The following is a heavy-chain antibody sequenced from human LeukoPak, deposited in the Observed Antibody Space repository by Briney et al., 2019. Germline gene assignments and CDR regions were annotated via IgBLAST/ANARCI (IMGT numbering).Heavy chain of an antibody. Sequence: ASVKVSCKASGYTFTSYDINWVRQATGQGLEWMGWMNPNSGNTGYAQKFQGRVTMTRNTSISTAYMELSSLRSEDTAVYYCARGPFTSYYGSGSYCIDYWGQGTLVTVSS. V-gene: IGHV1-8*01. D-gene: IGHD3-10*01. CDR2: MNPNSGNT. CDR1: GYTFTSYD. J-gene: IGHJ4*02. CDR3: ARGPFTSYYGSGSYCIDY.